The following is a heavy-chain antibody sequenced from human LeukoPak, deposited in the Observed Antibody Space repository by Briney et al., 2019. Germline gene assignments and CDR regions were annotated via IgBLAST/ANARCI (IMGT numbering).Heavy chain of an antibody. CDR3: RGYCSGGSCYYPYYSYGMDV. V-gene: IGHV4-34*01. D-gene: IGHD2-15*01. Sequence: SETLSLTCAVYGGSFSGYYRSWIREPPAKGLEWSVEIGHSGSTNYNPSLKGRVTISVDTSKNQFSLKLSSVTAADTAVYYCRGYCSGGSCYYPYYSYGMDVWGKGTPVTVSS. J-gene: IGHJ6*04. CDR1: GGSFSGYY. CDR2: IGHSGST.